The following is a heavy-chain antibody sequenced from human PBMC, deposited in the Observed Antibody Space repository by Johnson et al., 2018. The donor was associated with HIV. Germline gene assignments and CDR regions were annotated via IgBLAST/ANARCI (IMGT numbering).Heavy chain of an antibody. J-gene: IGHJ3*02. CDR2: IRYDGSNK. CDR1: GFTFSSYG. D-gene: IGHD3-22*01. Sequence: QVQLVESGGGVVQPGGSLRLSCAASGFTFSSYGMHWVRQAPGKGLAWVAFIRYDGSNKYYADSVKGRFTISRDNSKNTLYLQMNSLRAEDTAVYYCAKDRALTYYYDSSGSDAFDIWGKGTMVTVSS. V-gene: IGHV3-30*02. CDR3: AKDRALTYYYDSSGSDAFDI.